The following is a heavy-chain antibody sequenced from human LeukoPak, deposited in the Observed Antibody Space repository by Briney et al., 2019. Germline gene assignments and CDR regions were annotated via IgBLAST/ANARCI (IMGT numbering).Heavy chain of an antibody. CDR2: VDPEDGET. D-gene: IGHD1-26*01. J-gene: IGHJ6*03. CDR1: GYTFTDYY. V-gene: IGHV1-69-2*01. CDR3: ATEGPPHSGSYYYSYYMDV. Sequence: GASVKISCKASGYTFTDYYMHWVQQAPGKGLEWMGRVDPEDGETIYAEKFQGRVTITADTSTDTAYMELSSLRSEDTAVYYCATEGPPHSGSYYYSYYMDVWGKGTTVTVSS.